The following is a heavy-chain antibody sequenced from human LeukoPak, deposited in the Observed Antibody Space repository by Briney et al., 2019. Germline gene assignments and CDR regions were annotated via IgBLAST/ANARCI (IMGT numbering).Heavy chain of an antibody. CDR1: GYTFTSYG. CDR3: ARVYMATITRRNWFDP. Sequence: APVKVSCKASGYTFTSYGISWVRQAPGQGLEWMGWISAYNGNTDYAQKLQGRVTMTTDTSTSTAYMELRSLRSDDTAVYYCARVYMATITRRNWFDPWGQGTLVTVSS. D-gene: IGHD5-24*01. J-gene: IGHJ5*02. CDR2: ISAYNGNT. V-gene: IGHV1-18*01.